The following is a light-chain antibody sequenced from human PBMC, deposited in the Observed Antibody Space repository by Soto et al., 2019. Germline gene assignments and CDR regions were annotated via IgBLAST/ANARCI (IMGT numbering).Light chain of an antibody. V-gene: IGKV3-15*01. CDR2: GAS. J-gene: IGKJ4*01. CDR1: QSVSSN. Sequence: IVMTQSLVTVSMSPGERATLSCRASQSVSSNLAWYQQKPGQAPRLLIYGASTRATGIPARFSGSGSGTAFSLTISSLQSEDFAVNYWQAYNAYPPPTFGGRPKVDIK. CDR3: QAYNAYPPPT.